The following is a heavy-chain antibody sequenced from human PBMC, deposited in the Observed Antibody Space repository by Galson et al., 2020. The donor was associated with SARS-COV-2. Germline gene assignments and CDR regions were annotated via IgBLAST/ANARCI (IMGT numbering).Heavy chain of an antibody. CDR1: AFSFSSNS. Sequence: GGSLRLPCAASAFSFSSNSMNWVRQAPPKGLEWISYINSRGSPTYYAASVKGRFTISRDNAKNSLYLQMNSLRAEDTAVYYCASQISCGSGWGGGLDPWGQGTLVTVSS. D-gene: IGHD6-19*01. CDR2: INSRGSPT. CDR3: ASQISCGSGWGGGLDP. J-gene: IGHJ5*02. V-gene: IGHV3-48*04.